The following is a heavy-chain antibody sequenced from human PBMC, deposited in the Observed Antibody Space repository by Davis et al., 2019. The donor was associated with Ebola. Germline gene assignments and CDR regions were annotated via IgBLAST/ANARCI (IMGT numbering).Heavy chain of an antibody. CDR3: ARGDTIFGVVIVRNAFDI. CDR2: ISAYNGNT. CDR1: GYTFTSYG. D-gene: IGHD3-3*01. Sequence: ASVKVSCKASGYTFTSYGISWVRQAPGQGLEWMGWISAYNGNTNYAQKLQGRVTMTTDTSTNTAYMELSRLRSDDTAVYYCARGDTIFGVVIVRNAFDIWGQGTLVTVSS. J-gene: IGHJ4*02. V-gene: IGHV1-18*01.